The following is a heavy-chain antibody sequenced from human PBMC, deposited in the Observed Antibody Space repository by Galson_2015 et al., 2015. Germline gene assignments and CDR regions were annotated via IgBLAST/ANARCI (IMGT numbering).Heavy chain of an antibody. D-gene: IGHD3-10*01. Sequence: SLRLSCAASGFTFSRSAMNWVRQAPGKGLEWVSYISSSSSTIYYADSVKGRFTISRDNAKNSLYLQMNSLRDEDTAVYYCARDAHYYGSGSYYTFYYYYMDVWGKGTTVTVSS. CDR1: GFTFSRSA. J-gene: IGHJ6*03. CDR3: ARDAHYYGSGSYYTFYYYYMDV. CDR2: ISSSSSTI. V-gene: IGHV3-48*02.